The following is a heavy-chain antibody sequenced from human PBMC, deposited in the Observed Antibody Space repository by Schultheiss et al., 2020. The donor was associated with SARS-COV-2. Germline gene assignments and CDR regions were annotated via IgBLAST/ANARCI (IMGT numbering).Heavy chain of an antibody. Sequence: SQTLSLTCAVYGGSFSGYYWSWIRRPPGKGLEWIGEINHSGSTNYNPSLKSRVTISVDTSKNQFSLKLSSVTAADTAVYYCARNWQGSPNWFDPWGQGTLVTVSS. CDR3: ARNWQGSPNWFDP. CDR1: GGSFSGYY. V-gene: IGHV4-34*01. D-gene: IGHD3-10*01. J-gene: IGHJ5*02. CDR2: INHSGST.